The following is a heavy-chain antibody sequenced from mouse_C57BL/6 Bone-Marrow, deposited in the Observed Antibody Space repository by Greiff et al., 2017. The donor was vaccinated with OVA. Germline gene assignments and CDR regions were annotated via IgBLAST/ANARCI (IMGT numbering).Heavy chain of an antibody. V-gene: IGHV7-1*01. CDR3: ARDAPLGYWYFDV. CDR1: GFTFSDFY. J-gene: IGHJ1*03. D-gene: IGHD4-1*01. CDR2: SRNKANDYTT. Sequence: EVHLVESGGGLVQSGRSLRLSCATSGFTFSDFYMEWVRQAPGKGLEWIAASRNKANDYTTEYSASVKGRFIVSRDTSQSILYLQMNALRAEDTAIYYCARDAPLGYWYFDVWGTGTTVTVSS.